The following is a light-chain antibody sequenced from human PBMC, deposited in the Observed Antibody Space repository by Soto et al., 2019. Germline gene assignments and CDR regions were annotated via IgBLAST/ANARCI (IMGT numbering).Light chain of an antibody. V-gene: IGKV2-28*01. Sequence: DLVMTQSPLSLPVTPGEPASISCRSSQSLLHNNGYNYLDWYLQKPGQSPQLLIYLGSNRASGVPDRFSGSGSGTDFTLKISRVEAEDVGVYYCMQALQTPRLTFGGGTKVEIK. CDR2: LGS. CDR3: MQALQTPRLT. CDR1: QSLLHNNGYNY. J-gene: IGKJ4*01.